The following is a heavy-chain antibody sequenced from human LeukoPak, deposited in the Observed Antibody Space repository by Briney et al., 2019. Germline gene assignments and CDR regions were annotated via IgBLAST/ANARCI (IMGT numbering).Heavy chain of an antibody. V-gene: IGHV3-23*01. CDR3: ARDRGGLVHTGTLIH. CDR1: GFSFGNHA. CDR2: IGGSEDST. Sequence: PGGSLRLSCASSGFSFGNHAMSWVRQAPGKGQDWVSGIGGSEDSTHYAAAVKGRFNISRDNSRQTLFLQMNSLRAEDTAVYYCARDRGGLVHTGTLIHWGLGTLVTVSS. D-gene: IGHD3-10*01. J-gene: IGHJ4*02.